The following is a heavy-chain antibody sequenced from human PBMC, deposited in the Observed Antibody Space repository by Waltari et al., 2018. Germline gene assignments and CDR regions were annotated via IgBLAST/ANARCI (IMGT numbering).Heavy chain of an antibody. CDR2: INHSGST. CDR3: ARVFRRAARPAGAFDY. J-gene: IGHJ4*02. D-gene: IGHD6-6*01. Sequence: QVQLQQWGAGLLKPSGTLSLTCAVYGGSFSGYYWSWIRQPPGKGLEWIGEINHSGSTNYNPSLKSRVTISVDTSKNQFSLKLSSVTAADTAVYYCARVFRRAARPAGAFDYWGQGTLVTVSS. V-gene: IGHV4-34*01. CDR1: GGSFSGYY.